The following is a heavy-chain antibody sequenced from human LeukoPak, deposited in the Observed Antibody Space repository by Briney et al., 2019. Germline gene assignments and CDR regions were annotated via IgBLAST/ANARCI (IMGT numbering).Heavy chain of an antibody. Sequence: GASVKVSCKASGGTFSSYAISWVRQAPGQGLEWMGGIIPIFGTANYAQKFQGRVTITTDESTSTAYMELSSLRSEDTAVYYCAGGRGTSVAFDIWGQGTMVTVSS. CDR1: GGTFSSYA. J-gene: IGHJ3*02. D-gene: IGHD1-26*01. CDR3: AGGRGTSVAFDI. CDR2: IIPIFGTA. V-gene: IGHV1-69*05.